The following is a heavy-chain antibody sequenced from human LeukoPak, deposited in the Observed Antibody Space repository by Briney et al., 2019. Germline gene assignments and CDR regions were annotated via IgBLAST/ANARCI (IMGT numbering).Heavy chain of an antibody. D-gene: IGHD2-15*01. CDR1: GFPFSSYA. Sequence: GGSLRLSCAASGFPFSSYAMHWVRQAPGKGLEWVAVISYDGSNKYYADSVKGRFTISRDNSKNTLYLQMNSLRAEDTAVYYCARSDCSGGSCYGESFDYWGQGTLVTVSS. CDR2: ISYDGSNK. J-gene: IGHJ4*02. V-gene: IGHV3-30-3*01. CDR3: ARSDCSGGSCYGESFDY.